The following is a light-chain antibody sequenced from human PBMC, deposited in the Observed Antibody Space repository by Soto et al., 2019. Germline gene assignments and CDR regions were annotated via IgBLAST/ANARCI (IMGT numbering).Light chain of an antibody. J-gene: IGLJ7*01. CDR1: SSDVGSYNL. Sequence: QSALTQPASVSGSPGQSITISCTGTSSDVGSYNLVSWYQQHPGKAPKLMIYEGSKRPSGVSNRFSGSKSGNTASLTISGLQAEDEADYYCCSYAGSSTPAVFGGGTLLTVL. CDR2: EGS. CDR3: CSYAGSSTPAV. V-gene: IGLV2-23*01.